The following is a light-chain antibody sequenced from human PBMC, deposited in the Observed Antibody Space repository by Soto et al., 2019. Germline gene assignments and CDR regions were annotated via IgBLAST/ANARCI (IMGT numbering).Light chain of an antibody. J-gene: IGKJ5*01. V-gene: IGKV3-20*01. CDR2: GAS. Sequence: IVVTKCAGEMTLSPGERATLSCRASQSVSSSYLAWYQQKPGQAPRLLIYGASSRATGIPDRFSGSGSGTDFTLTIISLEPEDFAVYYCQQYGSSPITFGQGTRLEIK. CDR3: QQYGSSPIT. CDR1: QSVSSSY.